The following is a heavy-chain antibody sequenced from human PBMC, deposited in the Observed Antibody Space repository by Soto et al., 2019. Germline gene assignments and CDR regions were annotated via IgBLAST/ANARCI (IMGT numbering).Heavy chain of an antibody. V-gene: IGHV1-8*01. CDR2: MNPNSGNT. Sequence: ASVKVSCKASGYTFTSYDINWVRQATGQGLEWMGWMNPNSGNTGYAQKFQGRVTMTRNTSISTAYMELSSLRSEDTAVYYCARRASVGSNYVFFHWGQGTLVTVSS. CDR3: ARRASVGSNYVFFH. J-gene: IGHJ4*02. D-gene: IGHD4-4*01. CDR1: GYTFTSYD.